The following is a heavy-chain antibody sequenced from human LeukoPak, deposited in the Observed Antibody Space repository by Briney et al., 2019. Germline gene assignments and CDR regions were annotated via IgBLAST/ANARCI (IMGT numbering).Heavy chain of an antibody. Sequence: ASXKVSCKASGYTFTSYDINWVGQATGQGLEWMGWMNPNSGNTGCAQMFQGRGTINRNSSISTAYMELSSLRSEDTAVYYCARVGRSMVRGPIYPGPGYWGQGTLVTVSS. CDR3: ARVGRSMVRGPIYPGPGY. J-gene: IGHJ4*02. V-gene: IGHV1-8*03. CDR2: MNPNSGNT. D-gene: IGHD3-10*01. CDR1: GYTFTSYD.